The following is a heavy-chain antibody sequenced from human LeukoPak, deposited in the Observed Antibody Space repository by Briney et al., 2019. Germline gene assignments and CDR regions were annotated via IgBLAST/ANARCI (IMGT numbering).Heavy chain of an antibody. CDR3: ARDTRDAFDI. CDR2: IYYSGSA. CDR1: GGSISDYS. V-gene: IGHV4-59*01. J-gene: IGHJ3*02. Sequence: SETLSLTCTVSGGSISDYSWSWIRQPPGKGLEWIGNIYYSGSANHNPSLKSRVTISLDTSKNQFSLKLRSVTAADTAVYYCARDTRDAFDIWGQGTMVTVSS.